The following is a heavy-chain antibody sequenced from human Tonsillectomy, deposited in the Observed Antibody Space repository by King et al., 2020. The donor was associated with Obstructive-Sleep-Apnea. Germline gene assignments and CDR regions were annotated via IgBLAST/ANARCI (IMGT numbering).Heavy chain of an antibody. V-gene: IGHV4-59*01. Sequence: VQLQESGPGLVKPSETLSLTCTVSGGSISSYYWSWIRQPPGKGLEWIGYIYYSGSTNYNPSLKSRVTISVDTSKNQFSLRLSSVTAADTAVYYCAGRGATDPNSDPWGQGTLVTVSS. J-gene: IGHJ5*02. CDR2: IYYSGST. CDR1: GGSISSYY. CDR3: AGRGATDPNSDP. D-gene: IGHD1-26*01.